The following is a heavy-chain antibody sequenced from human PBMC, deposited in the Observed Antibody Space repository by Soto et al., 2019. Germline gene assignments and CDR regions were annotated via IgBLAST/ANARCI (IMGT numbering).Heavy chain of an antibody. D-gene: IGHD6-13*01. Sequence: SVKVSCKASGASFSHYTINWVRQAPGQGLEWMGGIIPIFGSPHSAQNFQGRVTVTADESTGTVYMELINLTSADTAVYYCARAHRLSSSCPFDPWGQGTQVTVSS. CDR2: IIPIFGSP. CDR1: GASFSHYT. J-gene: IGHJ5*02. V-gene: IGHV1-69*13. CDR3: ARAHRLSSSCPFDP.